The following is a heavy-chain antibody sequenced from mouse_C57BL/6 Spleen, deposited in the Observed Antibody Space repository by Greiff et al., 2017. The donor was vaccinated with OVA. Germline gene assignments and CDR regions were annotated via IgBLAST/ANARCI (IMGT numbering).Heavy chain of an antibody. CDR2: ISSGGSYT. D-gene: IGHD1-1*01. CDR3: ARLYYYGSSYEGYFDV. J-gene: IGHJ1*03. CDR1: GFTFSSYG. V-gene: IGHV5-6*01. Sequence: EVMLVESGGDLVKPGGSLKLSCAASGFTFSSYGMSWVRQTPDKRLEWVATISSGGSYTYYPDSVKGRFTISRDNAKNTLYLQMSSLKSEDTAMYYCARLYYYGSSYEGYFDVWGTGTTVTVSS.